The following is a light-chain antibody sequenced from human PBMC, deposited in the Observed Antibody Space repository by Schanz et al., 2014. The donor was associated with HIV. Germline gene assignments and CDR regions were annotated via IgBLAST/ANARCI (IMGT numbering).Light chain of an antibody. CDR2: YDD. V-gene: IGLV1-36*01. CDR1: SSNIGNNA. CDR3: AAWDDSLNGVV. J-gene: IGLJ2*01. Sequence: QSVLTQPPSVSEAPRQRVTISCFGSSSNIGNNAVNRYQQFPGKAPELLIYYDDMLPSGVSDRFSGSKSGTSASLAISGLQSEDEADYYCAAWDDSLNGVVFGGGTQLTVL.